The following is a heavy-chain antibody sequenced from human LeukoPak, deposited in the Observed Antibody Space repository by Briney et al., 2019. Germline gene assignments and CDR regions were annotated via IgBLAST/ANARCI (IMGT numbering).Heavy chain of an antibody. CDR1: GYTFSSYA. CDR2: ISPYNGNT. D-gene: IGHD2/OR15-2a*01. Sequence: ASVKVSCTASGYTFSSYAITWVRQAPGQGLEWMGWISPYNGNTDSAQKFQDRVTMTTDTFTSAAYMELRSLSSDDTAVYYCARDNTWYFDLWGRGTLVTVSS. J-gene: IGHJ2*01. V-gene: IGHV1-18*01. CDR3: ARDNTWYFDL.